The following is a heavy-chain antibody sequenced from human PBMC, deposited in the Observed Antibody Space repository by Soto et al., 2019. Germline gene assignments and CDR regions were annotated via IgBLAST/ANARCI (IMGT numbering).Heavy chain of an antibody. Sequence: TSETLSLTCAVYGGSSSGYYWSWIRQPPGKGLEWIGEINHSGSTNYNPSLKSRVTISVDTSKNQFSLKLSSVTAADTAVYYCARGPTLWFGEVPGYYYYYMDVWGKGTTVTVSS. V-gene: IGHV4-34*01. CDR2: INHSGST. J-gene: IGHJ6*03. D-gene: IGHD3-10*01. CDR3: ARGPTLWFGEVPGYYYYYMDV. CDR1: GGSSSGYY.